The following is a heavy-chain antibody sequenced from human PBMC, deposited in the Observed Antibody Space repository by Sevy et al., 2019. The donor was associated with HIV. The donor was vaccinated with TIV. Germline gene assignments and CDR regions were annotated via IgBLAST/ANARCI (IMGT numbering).Heavy chain of an antibody. Sequence: GGSLRLSCAASGFNFSKYSMSWVRQPSGKGLEWVSTLSFGCGEINYADSVKGRFTISRDNSKSSVYLQMNNLRPEDTAVYYCAREGCTKPHDYWGQGTLVTVSS. V-gene: IGHV3-23*01. CDR2: LSFGCGEI. CDR3: AREGCTKPHDY. J-gene: IGHJ4*02. D-gene: IGHD2-8*01. CDR1: GFNFSKYS.